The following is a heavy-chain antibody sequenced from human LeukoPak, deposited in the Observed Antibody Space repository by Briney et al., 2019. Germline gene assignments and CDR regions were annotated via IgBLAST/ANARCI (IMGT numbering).Heavy chain of an antibody. J-gene: IGHJ5*02. CDR1: GGSMIDNS. CDR2: FDYSGYT. Sequence: SETLSLTCTVSGGSMIDNSWSWIRQPPGKGLEWLGYFDYSGYTNYNPSLRSRHTMSVDTSKNQLSLKVRSVTAADTAIYYCARLSRSESAVHPWGQGTLVTASS. V-gene: IGHV4-59*08. D-gene: IGHD2/OR15-2a*01. CDR3: ARLSRSESAVHP.